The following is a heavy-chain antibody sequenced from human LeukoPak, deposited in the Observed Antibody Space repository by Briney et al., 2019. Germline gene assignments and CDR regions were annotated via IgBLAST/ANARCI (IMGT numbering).Heavy chain of an antibody. D-gene: IGHD5-18*01. V-gene: IGHV3-23*01. CDR1: GFTYNICD. CDR3: VKEERGYSYGDY. J-gene: IGHJ4*02. CDR2: VRDDGDKT. Sequence: GGSLRLPCAVSGFTYNICDMSWVRQPRGKGREWVWAVRDDGDKTWYADPVKGRFTISRDNSKNTVSLQMTNLRADDTARYYCVKEERGYSYGDYWGQGTLVTVSS.